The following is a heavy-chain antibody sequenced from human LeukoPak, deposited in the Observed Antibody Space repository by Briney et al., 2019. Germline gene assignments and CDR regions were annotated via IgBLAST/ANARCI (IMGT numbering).Heavy chain of an antibody. CDR2: IIPIFGTA. CDR1: GGTFSSYA. D-gene: IGHD1-20*01. V-gene: IGHV1-69*05. Sequence: ASVKVSCKASGGTFSSYAISWVRQAPGQGLEWMGGIIPIFGTANYAQKFQGRVTITTDESTSTAYMELSSLRSEDTAVYYCARDQGFSITGRFVGWGQGTLVTVSS. J-gene: IGHJ4*02. CDR3: ARDQGFSITGRFVG.